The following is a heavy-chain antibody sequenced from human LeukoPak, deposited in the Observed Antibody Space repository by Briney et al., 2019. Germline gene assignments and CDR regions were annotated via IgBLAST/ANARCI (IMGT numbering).Heavy chain of an antibody. CDR1: GYTFTSYY. Sequence: ASVKVSCKASGYTFTSYYMHWVRQAPGQGLEWMGIINPSGGSTSYAQKFQGRVTMTRDTSKNQFSLKLSSVTAADTAVYYCARGGYYCYFDYWGQGTLVIVSS. D-gene: IGHD3-22*01. CDR2: INPSGGST. CDR3: ARGGYYCYFDY. J-gene: IGHJ4*02. V-gene: IGHV1-46*01.